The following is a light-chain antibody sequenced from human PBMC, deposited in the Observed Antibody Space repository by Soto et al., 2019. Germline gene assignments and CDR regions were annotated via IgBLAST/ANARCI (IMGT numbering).Light chain of an antibody. CDR2: DVF. J-gene: IGLJ2*01. Sequence: QSALTQPRSVSGSPGHSVTISCFGTSSDIGSYNAVSWYQQHPGKAPKLIIFDVFERPSGVPDRFSGSKSGNSASLTISGPEVEDESVYYSPSFAPSNRVILGGGTKPTVL. CDR1: SSDIGSYNA. CDR3: PSFAPSNRVI. V-gene: IGLV2-11*01.